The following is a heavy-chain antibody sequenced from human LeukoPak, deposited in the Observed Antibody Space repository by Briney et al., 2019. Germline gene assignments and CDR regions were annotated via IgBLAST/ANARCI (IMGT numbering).Heavy chain of an antibody. CDR2: ISGSGGST. V-gene: IGHV3-23*01. J-gene: IGHJ4*02. Sequence: PGGSLRLSCAASGFTFSSYGMSWVRQAPGKGLEWVSAISGSGGSTYYADSVKGRFTISRDNSKNTLYLQMNSLRAEDTAVYYCAKVPIYGDYFDYWGQGTLVTVSS. CDR3: AKVPIYGDYFDY. CDR1: GFTFSSYG. D-gene: IGHD4-17*01.